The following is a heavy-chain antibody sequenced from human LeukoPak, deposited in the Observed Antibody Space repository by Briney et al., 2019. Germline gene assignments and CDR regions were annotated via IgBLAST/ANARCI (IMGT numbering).Heavy chain of an antibody. CDR3: ARTSGCSSTSCYLDY. D-gene: IGHD2-2*01. CDR2: IIPILGIA. Sequence: SVKVSCKASGGTFSSYAISWVRQAPGQGLEWMGRIIPILGIANYAQKFQGRVTITADKSTSTAYMELSSLRSDDTAVYYCARTSGCSSTSCYLDYWGQGTLVTVSS. V-gene: IGHV1-69*04. CDR1: GGTFSSYA. J-gene: IGHJ4*02.